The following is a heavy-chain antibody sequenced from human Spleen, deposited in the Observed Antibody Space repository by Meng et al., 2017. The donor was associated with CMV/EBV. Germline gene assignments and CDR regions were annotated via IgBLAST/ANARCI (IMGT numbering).Heavy chain of an antibody. J-gene: IGHJ4*02. CDR2: IKQDGSET. CDR3: ARELYLGPDLGFFDY. D-gene: IGHD2-15*01. Sequence: GESLKISCAASGFTFSSYWMSWVRQAPGKGLEWVANIKQDGSETYYVDSVKGRFTISRDNAKNSLYLQMNSLRAEDTAVYYCARELYLGPDLGFFDYWGQGTLVTVSS. CDR1: GFTFSSYW. V-gene: IGHV3-7*01.